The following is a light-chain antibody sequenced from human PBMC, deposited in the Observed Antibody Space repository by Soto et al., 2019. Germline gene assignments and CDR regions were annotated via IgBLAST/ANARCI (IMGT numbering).Light chain of an antibody. V-gene: IGKV3-15*01. CDR1: QSVSSN. CDR2: GAS. CDR3: QQYNNWPPSIT. J-gene: IGKJ5*01. Sequence: EIVMTQPPPTLSVSPGERATLSCRSSQSVSSNLAWYQQKPGQAPRLLIYGASTRATGIPARFSGSGSGTEFTLTISSLQSEDFAVYYCQQYNNWPPSITFGQGTRLEIK.